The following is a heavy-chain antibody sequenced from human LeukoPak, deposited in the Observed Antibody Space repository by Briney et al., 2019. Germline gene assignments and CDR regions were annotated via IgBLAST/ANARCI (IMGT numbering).Heavy chain of an antibody. J-gene: IGHJ4*02. Sequence: PGGSLRLSCAASGFTFSSYGMHWVRQAPGKGLEWVAVISYDGSNKYYADSVKGRFTISRDNSKNTLYLQMNSLRAEDTAVYYCARDQYYDSSGYGILGDWGQGTLVTVSS. CDR1: GFTFSSYG. D-gene: IGHD3-22*01. CDR3: ARDQYYDSSGYGILGD. V-gene: IGHV3-30*19. CDR2: ISYDGSNK.